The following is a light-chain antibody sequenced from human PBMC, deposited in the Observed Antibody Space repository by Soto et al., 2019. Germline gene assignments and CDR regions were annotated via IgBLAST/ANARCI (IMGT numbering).Light chain of an antibody. CDR2: DAS. V-gene: IGKV3D-15*01. Sequence: VWTYSACIVALSTGERASLSCRAIQSVASGHLAWYQQTPGQAPRLLVSDASSRATGIPDRFSGSGSGTEFTLTISSLQSEDFAGYYCQLYTNWPPWTFGPGTKVDIK. J-gene: IGKJ1*01. CDR3: QLYTNWPPWT. CDR1: QSVASGH.